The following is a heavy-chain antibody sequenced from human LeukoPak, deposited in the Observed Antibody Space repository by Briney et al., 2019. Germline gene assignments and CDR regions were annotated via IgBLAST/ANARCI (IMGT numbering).Heavy chain of an antibody. CDR3: AKAIVPLISGQFWDY. Sequence: GGSLRLSCTVSGFTVSSNSMSWVRQAPGKGLEWVSAMSGSGVNTDYADSVKGRFTISRDNSKNTLYLQMNSLRAEDTAVYYCAKAIVPLISGQFWDYWGQGTLVTVSS. CDR2: MSGSGVNT. J-gene: IGHJ4*02. CDR1: GFTVSSNS. D-gene: IGHD3-3*02. V-gene: IGHV3-23*01.